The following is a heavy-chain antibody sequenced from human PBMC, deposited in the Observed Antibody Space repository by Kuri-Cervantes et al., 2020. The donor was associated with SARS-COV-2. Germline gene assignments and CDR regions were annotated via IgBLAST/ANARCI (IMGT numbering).Heavy chain of an antibody. CDR1: GFTFSSYG. Sequence: GGSLRLSCAASGFTFSSYGMHWVRQAPGKGLEWVAVITYDGSNKYYADFVKGRFTISRDNSKNTLYLQMNSLRAEDTAVYYCAKAGGGTAARPVPYYYYYGMDVWGQGTTVTVSS. CDR3: AKAGGGTAARPVPYYYYYGMDV. D-gene: IGHD6-6*01. CDR2: ITYDGSNK. V-gene: IGHV3-30*18. J-gene: IGHJ6*02.